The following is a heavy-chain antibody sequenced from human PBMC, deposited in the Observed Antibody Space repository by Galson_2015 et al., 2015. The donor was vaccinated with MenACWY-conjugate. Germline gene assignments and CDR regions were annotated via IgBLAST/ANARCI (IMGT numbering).Heavy chain of an antibody. J-gene: IGHJ4*02. Sequence: SLRLSCAASGFTFSSYGMHWVRQAPGKGLEWVAVIWYDGSNKYYADSVKGRFTISRDNSKNTLYLQMNSLRAEDTAVYYCARETGFGSSGYYPDEPYEDFDYWGQGTLVTVSS. CDR3: ARETGFGSSGYYPDEPYEDFDY. V-gene: IGHV3-33*01. CDR2: IWYDGSNK. D-gene: IGHD3-22*01. CDR1: GFTFSSYG.